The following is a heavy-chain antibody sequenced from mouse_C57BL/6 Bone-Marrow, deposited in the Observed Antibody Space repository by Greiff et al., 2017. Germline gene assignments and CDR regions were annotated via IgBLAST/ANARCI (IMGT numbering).Heavy chain of an antibody. CDR1: GYTFNSYW. CDR2: IDPSDSYT. J-gene: IGHJ3*01. V-gene: IGHV1-59*01. Sequence: QVQLQQPGAELVRPGTSVKLSCKASGYTFNSYWMHWVKQRPGQGLEWIGVIDPSDSYTNYNQKFKGKATLTVDTSSSTAYMRLRSLTTEGSAVYYCARAGFAYWGQGTLVTVSA. CDR3: ARAGFAY.